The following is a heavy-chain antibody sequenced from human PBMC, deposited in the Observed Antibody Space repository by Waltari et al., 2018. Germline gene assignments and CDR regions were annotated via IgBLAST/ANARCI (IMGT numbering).Heavy chain of an antibody. CDR1: GSTIIEFS. J-gene: IGHJ4*02. D-gene: IGHD1-1*01. Sequence: QVQLVQSGAEVKKTGASVKVSCKVSGSTIIEFSVHGVRLAPGKGLEWMGGFDPEDGETIYAQMFQGRVTMTLDTSTNTAYMELTSLRSEDTAVYYCATEVEMSASGQLDYCGQGTLVTVAS. CDR2: FDPEDGET. CDR3: ATEVEMSASGQLDY. V-gene: IGHV1-24*01.